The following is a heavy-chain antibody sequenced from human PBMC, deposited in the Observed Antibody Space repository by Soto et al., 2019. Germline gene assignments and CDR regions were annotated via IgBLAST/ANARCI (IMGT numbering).Heavy chain of an antibody. V-gene: IGHV4-61*01. CDR2: IYYRGST. Sequence: QVQLQESGPGLVKPSETLSLTCTVSGGSVSSGNYYWNWIRQPPGKGLEWIGYIYYRGSTNYNPSLKSRVTISVDTSKNQFSLKLSSVTAADTAVYYCVAIRSYRIDHWGQGTLVTVSS. CDR3: VAIRSYRIDH. D-gene: IGHD3-10*01. J-gene: IGHJ4*02. CDR1: GGSVSSGNYY.